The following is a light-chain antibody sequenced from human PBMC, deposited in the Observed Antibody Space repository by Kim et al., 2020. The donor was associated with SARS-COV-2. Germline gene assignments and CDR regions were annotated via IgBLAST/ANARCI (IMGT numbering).Light chain of an antibody. J-gene: IGLJ3*02. V-gene: IGLV1-47*01. Sequence: QSVLTQPPSASGTPGQRVTISCSGSSSNIGSNYVYWYQQLPGTAPKLLIYRNNQRPSGVPDRFSGSKSGTPASLAISGLRSEDEADYYCAAWDDSLSGLFGGGTQLTVL. CDR3: AAWDDSLSGL. CDR1: SSNIGSNY. CDR2: RNN.